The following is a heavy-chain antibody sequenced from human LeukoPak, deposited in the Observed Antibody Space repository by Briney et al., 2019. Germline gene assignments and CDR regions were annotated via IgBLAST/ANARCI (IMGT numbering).Heavy chain of an antibody. J-gene: IGHJ5*02. CDR2: ISSSTGNT. Sequence: PGGSLRLSCAVSGFTFSSYAMNWVRQAPRKGLEWVSAISSSTGNTYYADSVKGRFTISRDNSKNTLYLQMNSLRAEDTAVYYCAKGAMRVLDPWGQGTLVTVSS. CDR3: AKGAMRVLDP. CDR1: GFTFSSYA. V-gene: IGHV3-23*01.